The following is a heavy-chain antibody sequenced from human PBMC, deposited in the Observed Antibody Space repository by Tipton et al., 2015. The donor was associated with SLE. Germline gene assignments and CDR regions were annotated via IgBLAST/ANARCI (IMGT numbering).Heavy chain of an antibody. D-gene: IGHD4-23*01. CDR1: GYSISSGYY. CDR3: ARRPVGGNRGGFDP. Sequence: TLSLTCTVSGYSISSGYYWSWIRQPPGKGLEWIGCIYTSGSTNYNPSLKSRVTISVDTSKNQFSLKLSSVTAADTAVYYCARRPVGGNRGGFDPWGQGTLVTVSS. J-gene: IGHJ5*02. CDR2: IYTSGST. V-gene: IGHV4-38-2*02.